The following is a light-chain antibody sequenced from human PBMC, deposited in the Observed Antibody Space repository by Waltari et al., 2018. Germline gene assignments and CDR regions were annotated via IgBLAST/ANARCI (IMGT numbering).Light chain of an antibody. Sequence: DTVLTQSPDSLAVSLGARATINCKSSKSVLDYYNSKTYLAWYQQKPGQPPRLLISWAFTRESGVPERFSGSGSRTDFTLSIASLQAEDVAVYYCHQYYTTPRTFGQGTRVEI. CDR2: WAF. J-gene: IGKJ1*01. CDR3: HQYYTTPRT. V-gene: IGKV4-1*01. CDR1: KSVLDYYNSKTY.